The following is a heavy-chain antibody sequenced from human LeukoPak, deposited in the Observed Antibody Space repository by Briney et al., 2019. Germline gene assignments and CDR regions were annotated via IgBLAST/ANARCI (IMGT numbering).Heavy chain of an antibody. V-gene: IGHV4-59*01. CDR3: ARGNHRVGATVFDY. CDR2: IYYSGST. Sequence: PSETLSLTCTVSGGSISSYYWSWIRQPPGKGLEWIGYIYYSGSTNYNPSLKSRVTISVDTSKNQFSLKLSSVTAADTAVYYCARGNHRVGATVFDYWGQGTLVTVSS. J-gene: IGHJ4*02. D-gene: IGHD1-26*01. CDR1: GGSISSYY.